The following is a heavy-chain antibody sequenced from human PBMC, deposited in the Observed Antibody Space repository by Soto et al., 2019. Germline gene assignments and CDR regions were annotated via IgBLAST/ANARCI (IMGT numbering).Heavy chain of an antibody. CDR1: GFTFSSYG. CDR3: AKDQLRGVRGVITYYYGMEV. D-gene: IGHD3-10*01. V-gene: IGHV3-30*18. CDR2: ISYDGSNK. J-gene: IGHJ6*02. Sequence: QVQLVESGGGVVQPGRSLRLSCAASGFTFSSYGMHWVRQAPGKGLEWVAVISYDGSNKYYADSVKGRFTISRDNSKNALYLQMNSLRAEATAVYYCAKDQLRGVRGVITYYYGMEVWGQGTRVTVSS.